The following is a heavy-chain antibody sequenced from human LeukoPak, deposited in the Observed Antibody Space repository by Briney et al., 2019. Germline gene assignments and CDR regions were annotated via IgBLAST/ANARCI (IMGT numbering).Heavy chain of an antibody. D-gene: IGHD6-13*01. J-gene: IGHJ4*02. CDR1: GFTFSSYG. V-gene: IGHV3-30*18. Sequence: SGGSLRLSCAASGFTFSSYGMHWVRQAPGKGLEWVAVISYDGSNKYYADSVKGRFTISRDNSKNTLYLQMKSLRAEDTAVYYCAKDHGYSSSGALDFDYWGQGTLVTVSS. CDR3: AKDHGYSSSGALDFDY. CDR2: ISYDGSNK.